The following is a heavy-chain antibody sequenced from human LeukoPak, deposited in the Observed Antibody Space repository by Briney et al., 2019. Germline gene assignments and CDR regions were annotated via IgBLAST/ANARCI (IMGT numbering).Heavy chain of an antibody. CDR3: ASYTLAAAVSYFDY. V-gene: IGHV4-30-4*08. J-gene: IGHJ4*02. CDR2: IYYSGST. CDR1: GGSISSGDYY. D-gene: IGHD6-13*01. Sequence: SETLSLTCTVSGGSISSGDYYWSWIRQPPGKGLEWIGYIYYSGSTYYNPSLKSRVTISVDTSKNQFSLKLSSVTAADTAVYYYASYTLAAAVSYFDYWGQGTLVTVSS.